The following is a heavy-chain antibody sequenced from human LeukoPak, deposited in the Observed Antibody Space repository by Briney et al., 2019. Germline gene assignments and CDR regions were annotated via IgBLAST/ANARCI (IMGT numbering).Heavy chain of an antibody. CDR2: ISGSGGST. Sequence: GGSLRPSCAASGFTISSYAMSWVRQAPGKGLEWVSAISGSGGSTYYADSVKGRFTISRDNSKNTLYLQMNSLRAEDTAVYYCAKGDYADYFDYWGQGTLVTVSS. CDR3: AKGDYADYFDY. J-gene: IGHJ4*02. V-gene: IGHV3-23*01. D-gene: IGHD4-17*01. CDR1: GFTISSYA.